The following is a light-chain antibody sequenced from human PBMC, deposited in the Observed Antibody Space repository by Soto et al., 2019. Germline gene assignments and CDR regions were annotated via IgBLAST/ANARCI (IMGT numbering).Light chain of an antibody. CDR1: QTIYSRY. CDR2: DAS. J-gene: IGKJ4*01. Sequence: IVLTQAPCTLSLSPGEPATLSCSVSQTIYSRYLAWYQQIPGQAPRLLIYDASTRATGIPDRFSGSGSQTDFTLTISSLDPEDFAVYYCQQYHNSPVTFGGGTKLELK. V-gene: IGKV3-20*01. CDR3: QQYHNSPVT.